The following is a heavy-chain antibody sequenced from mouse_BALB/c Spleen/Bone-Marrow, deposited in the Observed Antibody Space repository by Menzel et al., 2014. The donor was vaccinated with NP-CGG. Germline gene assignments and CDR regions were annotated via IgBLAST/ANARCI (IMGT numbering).Heavy chain of an antibody. J-gene: IGHJ2*01. CDR2: IYPGNSDT. D-gene: IGHD3-1*01. Sequence: VQLQQSGTVLARPGAAVKMSCKASGYTFSNYWMHWAKQRPGQGLEWIGTIYPGNSDTTYNQKFKGKAKLTAVTSTSTAYMELSSLTNEDSAVYYCTTLARSDFDYWGQGTTLTVSS. V-gene: IGHV1-5*01. CDR3: TTLARSDFDY. CDR1: GYTFSNYW.